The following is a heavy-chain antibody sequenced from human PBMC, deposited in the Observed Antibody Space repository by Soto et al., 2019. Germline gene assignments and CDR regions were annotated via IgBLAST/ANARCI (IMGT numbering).Heavy chain of an antibody. D-gene: IGHD3-16*01. CDR2: IHPRGDTK. CDR1: GYTFQNYH. J-gene: IGHJ5*02. V-gene: IGHV1-46*02. Sequence: QVQLVQSGAEVKEPGASVKVSCKASGYTFQNYHMHWVRQAPGQGLEWMGIIHPRGDTKTYAQRSQGRLAMTRDTSTSTPYMELRTLNSEDTAVYFCARDLGGSCPGDQCGLGTLVTVSS. CDR3: ARDLGGSCPGDQ.